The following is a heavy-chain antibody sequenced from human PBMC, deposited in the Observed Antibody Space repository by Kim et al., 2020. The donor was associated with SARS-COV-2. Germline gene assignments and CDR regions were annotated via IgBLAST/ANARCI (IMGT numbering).Heavy chain of an antibody. V-gene: IGHV4-59*13. CDR2: IYYSGST. Sequence: SETLSRTCTVSGGSISSYYWSWIRQPPGKGLEWIGYIYYSGSTNYNPSLKSRVTISVDTSKNQFSLKLSSVTAADTAVYYCARAGTIFGVVINHYYGMDVWGQGTTVTVSS. CDR1: GGSISSYY. CDR3: ARAGTIFGVVINHYYGMDV. D-gene: IGHD3-3*01. J-gene: IGHJ6*02.